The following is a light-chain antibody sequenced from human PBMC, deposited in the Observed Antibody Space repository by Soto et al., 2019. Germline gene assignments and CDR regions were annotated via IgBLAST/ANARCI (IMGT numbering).Light chain of an antibody. J-gene: IGLJ1*01. CDR2: EVN. CDR1: SSDVGGYNY. V-gene: IGLV2-8*01. CDR3: YSYAGSHNV. Sequence: QSVLTQPPSASGSPGQSVTISCTGTSSDVGGYNYVSWYQQHPGRAPRLMIYEVNKRPSGVPDRFSGSKSGDTASLTVSGLQAEDEADYYCYSYAGSHNVFGTGTKLNVL.